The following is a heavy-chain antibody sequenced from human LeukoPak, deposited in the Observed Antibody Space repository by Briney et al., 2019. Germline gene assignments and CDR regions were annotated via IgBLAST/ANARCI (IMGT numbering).Heavy chain of an antibody. V-gene: IGHV1-69*06. CDR3: ARDATLTTTGSIRWSDP. Sequence: SVKVSCKASGGTFSSYAISWVRQAPGQGLEWMGGIIPIFGTANYAQKFQGRVTITADKSTSTAYMELSSLRSEDTAVYYCARDATLTTTGSIRWSDPWGQGTLVTVSS. CDR1: GGTFSSYA. D-gene: IGHD4/OR15-4a*01. J-gene: IGHJ5*02. CDR2: IIPIFGTA.